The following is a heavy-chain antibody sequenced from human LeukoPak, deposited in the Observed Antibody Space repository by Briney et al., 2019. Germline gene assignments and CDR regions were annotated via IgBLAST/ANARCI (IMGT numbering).Heavy chain of an antibody. Sequence: SETLSLTCTVSGGSISSNYWSWIRQPPGKGLEWIGEINHSGSTNYNPSLKSRVTISVDTSKNQFSLKLSSVTAADTAVYYCARGRGIAAAGTRAPFDYWGQGTLVTVSS. CDR1: GGSISSNY. V-gene: IGHV4-34*01. D-gene: IGHD6-13*01. CDR3: ARGRGIAAAGTRAPFDY. J-gene: IGHJ4*02. CDR2: INHSGST.